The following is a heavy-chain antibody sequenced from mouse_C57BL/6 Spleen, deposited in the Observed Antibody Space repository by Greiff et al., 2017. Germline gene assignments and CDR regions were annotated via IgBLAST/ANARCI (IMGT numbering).Heavy chain of an antibody. Sequence: QVQLQQPGAELVKPGASVKLSCKASGFTFTSYWMPWVQQRPGQGLEWIGEIDPSDSYTTSHQKFKGKATLTVATSSSTAYMQLSSLTSEDSADYYCARSTGVYYFDYWGQGTTLTVSS. CDR2: IDPSDSYT. CDR3: ARSTGVYYFDY. V-gene: IGHV1-50*01. D-gene: IGHD4-1*01. J-gene: IGHJ2*01. CDR1: GFTFTSYW.